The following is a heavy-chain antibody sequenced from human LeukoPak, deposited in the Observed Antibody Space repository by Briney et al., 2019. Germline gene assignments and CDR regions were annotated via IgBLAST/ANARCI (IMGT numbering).Heavy chain of an antibody. Sequence: GGSLRLSCAASGFTFSSYWMSWVRQAPGKGLEWVSNIKQDRSEKYYVDSVKGRFTISRDNAKNSLYLQMNNLRAEDTAVYYCARDQRYCSSSSCPWEPFDYWGQGTLVTVSS. CDR3: ARDQRYCSSSSCPWEPFDY. V-gene: IGHV3-7*05. D-gene: IGHD2-2*01. CDR1: GFTFSSYW. J-gene: IGHJ4*02. CDR2: IKQDRSEK.